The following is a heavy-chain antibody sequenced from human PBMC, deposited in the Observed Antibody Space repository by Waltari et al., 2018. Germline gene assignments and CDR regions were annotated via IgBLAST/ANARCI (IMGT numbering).Heavy chain of an antibody. V-gene: IGHV4-31*03. CDR3: ARAKGAPPGYPYYYYGMDV. Sequence: QVQLQESGPGLVKPSQTLSLTCTVSGGSISSGGYYWSWIRQHPGKGLEWIGYIKYRGGTYYNPSLKSRVTIAVETSKNQFSLKLSSVTAADTAVYYCARAKGAPPGYPYYYYGMDVWGQGTTVTVSS. J-gene: IGHJ6*02. CDR1: GGSISSGGYY. D-gene: IGHD1-26*01. CDR2: IKYRGGT.